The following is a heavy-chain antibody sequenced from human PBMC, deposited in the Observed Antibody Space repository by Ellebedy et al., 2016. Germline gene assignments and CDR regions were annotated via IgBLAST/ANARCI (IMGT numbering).Heavy chain of an antibody. J-gene: IGHJ4*02. CDR2: ISSSSSTI. V-gene: IGHV3-48*01. CDR3: ARENWTNDY. Sequence: GESLKISCAASGFTFSTYSMNWVRQAPGKGLEWVSYISSSSSTIYYADSVKGRFTISRDNAKNSLYLQMNSLRAEDTAVYYCARENWTNDYWGQGTLVTVSS. CDR1: GFTFSTYS. D-gene: IGHD1/OR15-1a*01.